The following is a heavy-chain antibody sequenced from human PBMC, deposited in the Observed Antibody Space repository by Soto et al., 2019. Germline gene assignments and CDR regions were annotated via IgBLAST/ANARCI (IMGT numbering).Heavy chain of an antibody. J-gene: IGHJ4*02. CDR3: ASGIQLWLRRINNGYSG. CDR2: IIPMFGTA. D-gene: IGHD5-12*01. CDR1: GGTFSTYA. V-gene: IGHV1-69*12. Sequence: VQLVQSGAEVKKPESSVKVSCKAPGGTFSTYAISWVRQAPGQGLEWMGGIIPMFGTANYAQRFQERVTITADESTIPVYMELSSLRSEDTAVYFCASGIQLWLRRINNGYSGWGQGTLVTVSS.